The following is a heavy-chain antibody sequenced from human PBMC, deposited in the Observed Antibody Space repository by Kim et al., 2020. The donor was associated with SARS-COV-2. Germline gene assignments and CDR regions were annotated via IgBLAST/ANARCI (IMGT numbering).Heavy chain of an antibody. V-gene: IGHV4-34*01. CDR2: INHSGST. Sequence: SETLSLTCAVYGGSFSGYYWSWIRQPPGKGLEWIGEINHSGSTNYNPSLKSRVTISVDTSKNQFSLKLSSVTAADTAVYYCARWRYSSSTPRYYYYGMDVWGQGTTVTVSS. CDR1: GGSFSGYY. J-gene: IGHJ6*02. D-gene: IGHD6-6*01. CDR3: ARWRYSSSTPRYYYYGMDV.